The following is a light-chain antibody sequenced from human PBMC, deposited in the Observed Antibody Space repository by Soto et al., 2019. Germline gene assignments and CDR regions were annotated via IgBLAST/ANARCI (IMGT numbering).Light chain of an antibody. CDR3: SSYTSSSTYV. J-gene: IGLJ1*01. CDR2: EVS. CDR1: SSDVGGYNY. Sequence: QSALTQPASVSGSPGQSITISCTGTSSDVGGYNYVSWYQQHPGKAPKLMIYEVSYRPSGVSNRFSGSKSVNTASLTISGLQAEDEADYYCSSYTSSSTYVFGTGPKLTVL. V-gene: IGLV2-14*01.